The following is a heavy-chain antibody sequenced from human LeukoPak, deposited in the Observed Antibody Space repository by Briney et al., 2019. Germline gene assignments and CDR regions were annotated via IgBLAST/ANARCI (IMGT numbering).Heavy chain of an antibody. V-gene: IGHV3-30*18. CDR1: GFTFSSYG. CDR3: AKAVSGDYDILTGYYY. Sequence: GRSLRLSCAASGFTFSSYGMRWVRQAPGKGLEWVAVISYDGSNKYYADSVKGRFTISRDNSKNTLYLQMNSLRAEDTAVYYCAKAVSGDYDILTGYYYWGQGTLVTVSS. J-gene: IGHJ4*02. D-gene: IGHD3-9*01. CDR2: ISYDGSNK.